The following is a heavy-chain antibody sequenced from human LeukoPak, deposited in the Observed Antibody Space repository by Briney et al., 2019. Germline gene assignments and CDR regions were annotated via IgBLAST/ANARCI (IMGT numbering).Heavy chain of an antibody. CDR2: ISGSGRTM. Sequence: GGSLRLSCAASGFTFSSYEMNWVRQAPGKGLEWVSYISGSGRTMSYADSVKGRFTISRDNAKNSLYLQMNSLRAEDTAVYYCVREGLACSGSTCYLAAFDNWGQGTMVTVSS. CDR1: GFTFSSYE. D-gene: IGHD2-2*01. CDR3: VREGLACSGSTCYLAAFDN. V-gene: IGHV3-48*03. J-gene: IGHJ3*02.